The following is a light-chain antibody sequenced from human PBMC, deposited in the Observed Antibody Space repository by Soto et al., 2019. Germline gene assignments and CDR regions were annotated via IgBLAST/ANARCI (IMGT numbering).Light chain of an antibody. CDR2: GAS. CDR3: QQYAPHGYT. J-gene: IGKJ2*01. CDR1: QSVSSSY. Sequence: EIVLTQSPGTLSLSPGERATLSCRASQSVSSSYLAWYQQKPGQAPRLLIYGASSRATGIPDRFSGSGSGTDFTLTISSLEPEDFAVYYCQQYAPHGYTCGQGTELEIK. V-gene: IGKV3-20*01.